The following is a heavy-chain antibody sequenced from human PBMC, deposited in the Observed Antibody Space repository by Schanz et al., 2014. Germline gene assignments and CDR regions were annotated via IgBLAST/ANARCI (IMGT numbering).Heavy chain of an antibody. Sequence: DVHLLESGGGLVQPGGSLRLSCAASEFTFSTDAMSWVRQAPGKGLEWVSSISGDHRNTFYADSVKGRFTISRDNAKNTLYLQMNTLRAEDTAVYYCAKVRYSSGWRGDYFDEWGQGTLVTVAS. CDR3: AKVRYSSGWRGDYFDE. CDR2: ISGDHRNT. V-gene: IGHV3-23*01. J-gene: IGHJ4*02. D-gene: IGHD6-25*01. CDR1: EFTFSTDA.